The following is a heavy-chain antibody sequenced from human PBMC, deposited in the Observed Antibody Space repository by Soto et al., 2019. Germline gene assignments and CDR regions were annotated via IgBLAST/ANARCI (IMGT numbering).Heavy chain of an antibody. CDR2: IYYSGST. D-gene: IGHD5-12*01. V-gene: IGHV4-39*01. Sequence: QLQLQESGPRLVKPSETLSLTCTVSGGSISSSSYYWGWIRQPPGKGLEWIGSIYYSGSTYYNPSLKSRVTISVDTSKNQFSLKLSSVTAADTAVYYCARRSPFVDQLWQRYYFDYWGQGTLVTVSS. CDR1: GGSISSSSYY. J-gene: IGHJ4*02. CDR3: ARRSPFVDQLWQRYYFDY.